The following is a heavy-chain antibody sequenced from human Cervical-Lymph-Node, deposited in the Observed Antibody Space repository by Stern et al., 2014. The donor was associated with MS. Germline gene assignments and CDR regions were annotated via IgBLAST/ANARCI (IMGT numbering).Heavy chain of an antibody. V-gene: IGHV1-2*06. CDR3: ARSITVTPLEY. CDR1: GYKFTSYY. CDR2: LNPSSGAT. Sequence: VQLGQSGAEVKKPGASVKVSCRASGYKFTSYYIHWVRQAPGKGLVWMGLLNPSSGATDLAQSFQDRVTMTRDTSISTAYMELTRLTSDDTAVYYCARSITVTPLEYWGQGSLVAVSS. J-gene: IGHJ4*02. D-gene: IGHD4-17*01.